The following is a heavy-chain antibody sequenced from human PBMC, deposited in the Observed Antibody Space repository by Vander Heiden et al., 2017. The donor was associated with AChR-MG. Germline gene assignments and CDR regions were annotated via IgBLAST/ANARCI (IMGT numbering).Heavy chain of an antibody. CDR1: GYTFTSYG. Sequence: QVQLVQSGAEVKKPGASVKVSCKASGYTFTSYGISWVRQAPGQGLEWMGWISAYNGNTNYAQKLQGRVTMTTDTSTSTAYMELRSLRSDDTAVYYCARDRYYDFWSGYYMYYYYGMDVWGQGTTVTVSS. D-gene: IGHD3-3*01. J-gene: IGHJ6*02. CDR3: ARDRYYDFWSGYYMYYYYGMDV. V-gene: IGHV1-18*01. CDR2: ISAYNGNT.